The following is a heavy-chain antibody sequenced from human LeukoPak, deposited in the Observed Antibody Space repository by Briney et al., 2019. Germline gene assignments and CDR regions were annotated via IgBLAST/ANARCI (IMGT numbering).Heavy chain of an antibody. V-gene: IGHV4-31*03. CDR2: IYYSGST. D-gene: IGHD1-7*01. CDR3: ARKTGTYFFQH. CDR1: GGSISSGGYY. Sequence: PSETLSLTCTVSGGSISSGGYYWSWIRQHPGKGLEWIGYIYYSGSTYYNPSLKSRVTISVDTSKNQFSLKLSSVTAADTAVFYCARKTGTYFFQHWGQGTLVTVSS. J-gene: IGHJ1*01.